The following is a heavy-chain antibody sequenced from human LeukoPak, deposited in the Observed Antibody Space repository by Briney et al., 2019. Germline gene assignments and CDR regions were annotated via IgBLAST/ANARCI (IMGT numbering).Heavy chain of an antibody. CDR3: AKDVGSSPFFDY. D-gene: IGHD6-13*01. V-gene: IGHV3-23*01. CDR2: ISGDSVGT. CDR1: GFTFSSYA. Sequence: GGSLRLSCAASGFTFSSYALSWVRQAPGKGLEWASTISGDSVGTHYADSVKGRFTISRDNPKNTVYLQMISLRVEDTAIYYCAKDVGSSPFFDYWGQGTLVTVSS. J-gene: IGHJ4*02.